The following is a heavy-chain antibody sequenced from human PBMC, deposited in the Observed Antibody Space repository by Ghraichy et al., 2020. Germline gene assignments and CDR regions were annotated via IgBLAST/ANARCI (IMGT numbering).Heavy chain of an antibody. Sequence: SQTLSLTCAISGDSVSSNSAAWNWIRQSPSRGLEWLGRTYYRSKWYNDYAVSVKSRITINPDTSKNQFSLQLNSVTPKDPAVYYCARDRIAVAGTANGHMPSSWFDPWAQGTLVTVSS. J-gene: IGHJ5*02. D-gene: IGHD6-19*01. CDR1: GDSVSSNSAA. CDR2: TYYRSKWYN. V-gene: IGHV6-1*01. CDR3: ARDRIAVAGTANGHMPSSWFDP.